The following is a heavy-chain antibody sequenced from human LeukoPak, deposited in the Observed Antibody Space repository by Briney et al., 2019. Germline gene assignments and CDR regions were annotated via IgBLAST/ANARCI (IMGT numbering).Heavy chain of an antibody. Sequence: SETLSLTCAVYGGSFSGYYWSWIRQPPGKGLEWIGEINHSGSTNYNPSLKSRVTISVDTSKNQFSLKLSSVTAADTAVYYCARPPPSYYYDSSGYPPRAFDIWGQGTMVTVSS. D-gene: IGHD3-22*01. V-gene: IGHV4-34*01. J-gene: IGHJ3*02. CDR1: GGSFSGYY. CDR2: INHSGST. CDR3: ARPPPSYYYDSSGYPPRAFDI.